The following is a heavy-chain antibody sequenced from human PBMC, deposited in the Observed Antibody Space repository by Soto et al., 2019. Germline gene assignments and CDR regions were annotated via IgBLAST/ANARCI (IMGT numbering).Heavy chain of an antibody. V-gene: IGHV3-15*01. CDR1: GFTFSNAW. J-gene: IGHJ4*02. Sequence: GGSLRLSCAASGFTFSNAWMSWVRQAPGKGLEWVGRIKSKTDGGTTDYAAPVKGRFTISRDDSKNTLYLQMNSLKTEDTAVYYCTALVLLWFGESPYYFDYWGQGTLVTVPQ. CDR2: IKSKTDGGTT. CDR3: TALVLLWFGESPYYFDY. D-gene: IGHD3-10*01.